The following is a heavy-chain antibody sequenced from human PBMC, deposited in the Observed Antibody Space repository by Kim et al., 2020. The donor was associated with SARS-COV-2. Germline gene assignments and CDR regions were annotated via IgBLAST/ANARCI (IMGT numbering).Heavy chain of an antibody. CDR2: INDSGST. D-gene: IGHD3-3*01. CDR3: ARHERTEITIFGVVTQRGWFAP. J-gene: IGHJ5*02. Sequence: SETLSLTCTVSGGSSSSSSYYWGWMRQPPGKGWEWIGSINDSGSTDYNPPRKRRVTKAVDTSKNQFSLKLSSVTAADTAVYYCARHERTEITIFGVVTQRGWFAPWGPATLVTVSS. CDR1: GGSSSSSSYY. V-gene: IGHV4-39*01.